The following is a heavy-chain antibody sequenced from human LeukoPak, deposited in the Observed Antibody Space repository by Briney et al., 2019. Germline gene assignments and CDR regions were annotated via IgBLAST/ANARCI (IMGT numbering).Heavy chain of an antibody. Sequence: ASVKVSCKASGYTFTNYAIHWVRQAPGQRLEWMGWINAGDGDTKYSQKLQGRVTITRDTSASTAYMELNSLRSEDTAVYYCARPNSGYHNWGQGTLVTVSS. D-gene: IGHD5-12*01. J-gene: IGHJ4*02. CDR3: ARPNSGYHN. CDR2: INAGDGDT. V-gene: IGHV1-3*01. CDR1: GYTFTNYA.